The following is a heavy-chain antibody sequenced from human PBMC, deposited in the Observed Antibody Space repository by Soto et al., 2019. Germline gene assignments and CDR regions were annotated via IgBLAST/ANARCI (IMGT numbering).Heavy chain of an antibody. V-gene: IGHV3-7*01. D-gene: IGHD2-2*01. CDR3: ARDLFHCSSTSCYGGGSDH. J-gene: IGHJ1*01. CDR2: IKQDESEK. Sequence: PGGSLRLSCAASGFTFSSYWMSWVRQAPGKGLEWVANIKQDESEKYYVDSVKGRFTISRDNAKDSLYLQMNSLRAEDTAVYYCARDLFHCSSTSCYGGGSDHWGQGTLVTVDS. CDR1: GFTFSSYW.